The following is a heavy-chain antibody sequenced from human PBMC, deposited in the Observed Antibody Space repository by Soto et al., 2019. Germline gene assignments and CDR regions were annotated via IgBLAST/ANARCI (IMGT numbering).Heavy chain of an antibody. J-gene: IGHJ6*03. CDR1: GCTFSNYE. V-gene: IGHV3-64*01. CDR3: ARRGYGSRWPNVYMDA. CDR2: ISNNGAHT. Sequence: EAQLVESGGGLVQPGGCLRLSCAASGCTFSNYEMHWVRQAPGKGLEYVSGISNNGAHTDYAKSVKGRFTISRDNSENTLYLQMGSLRAEDMALYYCARRGYGSRWPNVYMDARGKGTTVTVSS. D-gene: IGHD6-13*01.